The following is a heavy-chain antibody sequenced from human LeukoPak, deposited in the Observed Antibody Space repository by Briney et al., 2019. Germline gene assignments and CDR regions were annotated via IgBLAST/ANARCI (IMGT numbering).Heavy chain of an antibody. CDR3: ASGDYPNWFDP. D-gene: IGHD4-11*01. CDR1: GGSISSYY. J-gene: IGHJ5*02. CDR2: IYYSGST. V-gene: IGHV4-59*08. Sequence: SETLSLTCTVSGGSISSYYWSWIRQPPGKGLEWTGYIYYSGSTYYNPSLKSRVTISVDTSKNQFSLKLSSVTAADTAVYYCASGDYPNWFDPWGQGTLVTVSS.